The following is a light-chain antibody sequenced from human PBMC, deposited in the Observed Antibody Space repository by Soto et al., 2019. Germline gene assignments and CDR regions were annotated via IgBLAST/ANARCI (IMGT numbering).Light chain of an antibody. J-gene: IGLJ3*02. Sequence: QPVLTQSPSASASLGASVKLTCTLISGHSSYAIAWHQQQPEKGPRFLMKLNSDGSHSKGDGIPDRFSGSSSGTERYLTISSLQSEDEADYYCQTWDTGIRVFGGGTKLTVL. CDR3: QTWDTGIRV. CDR1: SGHSSYA. CDR2: LNSDGSH. V-gene: IGLV4-69*01.